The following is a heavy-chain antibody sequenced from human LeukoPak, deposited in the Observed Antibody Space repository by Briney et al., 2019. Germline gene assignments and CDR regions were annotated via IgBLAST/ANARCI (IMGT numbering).Heavy chain of an antibody. Sequence: SETLSLTSTVSGGSISSSSYYWGWIRQPPGKGLEWIGSIYYSGSTYYNPSLKSRVTISVDTSKNQFSLKLSSVTAADTAVYYCARHSARDYGKYYFDYWGQGTLVTVSS. CDR1: GGSISSSSYY. CDR3: ARHSARDYGKYYFDY. V-gene: IGHV4-39*01. J-gene: IGHJ4*02. D-gene: IGHD4-17*01. CDR2: IYYSGST.